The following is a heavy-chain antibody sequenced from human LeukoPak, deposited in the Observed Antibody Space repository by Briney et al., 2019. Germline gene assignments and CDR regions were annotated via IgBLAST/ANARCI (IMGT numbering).Heavy chain of an antibody. D-gene: IGHD2-15*01. J-gene: IGHJ2*01. CDR2: AYHKSKWYY. CDR3: ARDPSGGFRWYFDL. Sequence: SQTLSLTCAISGYSVSSSSATWNWIRQSPSRGLEWLGRAYHKSKWYYDYAVSVKSRITISPDTSRNQFSLQLNSVTPEDTAVYYCARDPSGGFRWYFDLWGRGTLVTVSS. V-gene: IGHV6-1*01. CDR1: GYSVSSSSAT.